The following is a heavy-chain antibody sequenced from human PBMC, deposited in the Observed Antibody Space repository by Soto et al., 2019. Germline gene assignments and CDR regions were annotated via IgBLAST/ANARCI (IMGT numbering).Heavy chain of an antibody. J-gene: IGHJ6*04. CDR3: ARQGGVYSSNAVVV. Sequence: QLQLQESGPGLVKASETLSLTCTVSGGSISSSSYHWGWIRQPPGKGLEWIGSIYYSGRTYYNPSLKSRVTISVDTSKNQFSLKLSSVTAADTAVFYCARQGGVYSSNAVVVWGEGTTVTVSS. D-gene: IGHD4-4*01. CDR2: IYYSGRT. V-gene: IGHV4-39*01. CDR1: GGSISSSSYH.